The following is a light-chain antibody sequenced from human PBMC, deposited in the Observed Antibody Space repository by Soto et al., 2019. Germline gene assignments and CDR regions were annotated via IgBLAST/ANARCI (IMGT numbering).Light chain of an antibody. V-gene: IGLV2-23*01. CDR2: EGT. Sequence: QSALTQPASVSGSPGQSIAISCTGTSSDVGSYNLVSWYQQHPGKSPKLMIYEGTKRPSGVSNRFTGSKSGNTASLTISGLQAEDEADYYCCSSAGSSLYVFGSGPKLTVL. CDR1: SSDVGSYNL. J-gene: IGLJ1*01. CDR3: CSSAGSSLYV.